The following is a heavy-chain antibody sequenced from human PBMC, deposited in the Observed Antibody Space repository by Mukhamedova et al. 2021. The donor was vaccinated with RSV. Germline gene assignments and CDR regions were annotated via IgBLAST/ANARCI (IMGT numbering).Heavy chain of an antibody. Sequence: VRQAPGKGLEWVSVIYSGGSSTYYADSVKGRFTISRDNSKNTLYLQMNSLRAEDTAEYYCANDWELLRAGHDEYYMDVWGKGST. CDR3: ANDWELLRAGHDEYYMDV. D-gene: IGHD1-26*01. V-gene: IGHV3-23*03. CDR2: IYSGGSST. J-gene: IGHJ6*03.